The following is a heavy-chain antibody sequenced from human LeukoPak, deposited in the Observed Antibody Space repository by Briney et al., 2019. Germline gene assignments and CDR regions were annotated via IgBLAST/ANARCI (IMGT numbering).Heavy chain of an antibody. J-gene: IGHJ6*02. CDR1: GFTFSSYA. CDR3: ASLLRSLEWLSKDCGMDV. D-gene: IGHD3-3*01. CDR2: ISYDGSNK. Sequence: GGSLRLSCAASGFTFSSYAMHWVRQAPGKGLEWVAVISYDGSNKYCADSVKGRFTISRDNSKNTLYLQMNSLRAEDTAVYYCASLLRSLEWLSKDCGMDVWGQGTTVTVSS. V-gene: IGHV3-30-3*01.